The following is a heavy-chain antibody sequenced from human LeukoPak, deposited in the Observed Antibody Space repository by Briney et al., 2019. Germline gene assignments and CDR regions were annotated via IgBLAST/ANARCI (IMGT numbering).Heavy chain of an antibody. Sequence: GGSLRLSCGASGFTFNDYWMSWVRQAPGQGLEWVANINQDGSEKYYLDSAKGRFTISRDNAKNSLYLQVNSLRAEDTAVYYCAREGMATINDAFDIWGQGTMVTVSS. CDR1: GFTFNDYW. D-gene: IGHD5-24*01. J-gene: IGHJ3*02. CDR3: AREGMATINDAFDI. V-gene: IGHV3-7*01. CDR2: INQDGSEK.